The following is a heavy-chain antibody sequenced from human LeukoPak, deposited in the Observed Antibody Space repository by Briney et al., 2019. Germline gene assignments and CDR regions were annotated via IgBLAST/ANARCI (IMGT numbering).Heavy chain of an antibody. J-gene: IGHJ4*02. Sequence: ASVKVSCKASGYTFTGYYMHWVRQAPGQGLEWMGWINPNSGGTNYAQKFQGRVTMTRDTSISTAYMELSRLRSDDTAVYYCARSQYRSGGSCYRFAFDYWGQGTLVTVSS. V-gene: IGHV1-2*02. CDR2: INPNSGGT. D-gene: IGHD2-15*01. CDR3: ARSQYRSGGSCYRFAFDY. CDR1: GYTFTGYY.